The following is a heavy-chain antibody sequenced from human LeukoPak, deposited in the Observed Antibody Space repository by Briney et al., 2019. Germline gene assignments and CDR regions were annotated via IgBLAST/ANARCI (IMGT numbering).Heavy chain of an antibody. CDR3: AKDRIAARLLDY. CDR1: GFSFDVYA. CDR2: ISWNSGSI. V-gene: IGHV3-9*01. D-gene: IGHD6-6*01. J-gene: IGHJ4*02. Sequence: PGGSLRLSCAASGFSFDVYAMHWVRQAPGKGLEWVSGISWNSGSIGYADSVKGRFTISRDNSKNTLYLQMNSLRAEDTAVYYCAKDRIAARLLDYWGQGTLVTVSS.